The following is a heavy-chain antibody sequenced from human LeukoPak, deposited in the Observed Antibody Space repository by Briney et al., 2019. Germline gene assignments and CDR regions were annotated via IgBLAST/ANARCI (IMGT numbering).Heavy chain of an antibody. CDR3: AKGRYSYEY. CDR1: GGSISYYY. D-gene: IGHD5-18*01. CDR2: IYYSGST. Sequence: SETLSLTCTVSGGSISYYYWSWIRQPPGKGLEWIGYIYYSGSTSYNPSLKSRVTISVDTSKNQFSLKLSSVTAADTAVYYCAKGRYSYEYWGQGTLVTVSS. J-gene: IGHJ4*02. V-gene: IGHV4-59*01.